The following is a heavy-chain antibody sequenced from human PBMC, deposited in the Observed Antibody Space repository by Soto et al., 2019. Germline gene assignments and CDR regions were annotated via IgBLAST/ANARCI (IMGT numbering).Heavy chain of an antibody. CDR3: ARGEGKWLASASFQH. D-gene: IGHD6-19*01. CDR2: IIPILGIA. CDR1: VGTFSSYT. V-gene: IGHV1-69*02. J-gene: IGHJ1*01. Sequence: QVQLVQSGAEVKKPGSSVKVSCKASVGTFSSYTISWVRQAPGQGLEWMGRIIPILGIANYAQKFQGRVTITANKSTSTAYMELSSLRSADTAVYYCARGEGKWLASASFQHWGQGTLVTVSS.